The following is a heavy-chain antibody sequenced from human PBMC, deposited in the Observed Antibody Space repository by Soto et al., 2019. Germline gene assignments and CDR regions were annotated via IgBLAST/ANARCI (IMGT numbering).Heavy chain of an antibody. D-gene: IGHD6-6*01. Sequence: SGPTLVKPTQTLTLTCTFSGFSLSTSGVGVGWIRQPPGKALEWLALIYWDDDKRYSPALKSRLTITKDTSKNQVVLTMTNMDPVDTATYYCAHRPTWGYSSSSGPDYYFDYWGQGTLVTVSS. J-gene: IGHJ4*02. CDR3: AHRPTWGYSSSSGPDYYFDY. V-gene: IGHV2-5*02. CDR1: GFSLSTSGVG. CDR2: IYWDDDK.